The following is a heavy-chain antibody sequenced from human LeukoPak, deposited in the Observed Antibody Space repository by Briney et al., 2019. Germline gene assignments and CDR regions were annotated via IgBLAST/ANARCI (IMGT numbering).Heavy chain of an antibody. V-gene: IGHV4-39*07. J-gene: IGHJ5*02. D-gene: IGHD6-13*01. CDR2: INHSGST. CDR3: ARGLACNKSGGSSSCTFDP. Sequence: SETLSLTCTVSGGSISRTSYYWGWIRQPPGKGLEWIGEINHSGSTNYNPSLKSRVTISVDTSKNQFSLKLSSVTAADTAVYYCARGLACNKSGGSSSCTFDPWGQGTLVTVSS. CDR1: GGSISRTSYY.